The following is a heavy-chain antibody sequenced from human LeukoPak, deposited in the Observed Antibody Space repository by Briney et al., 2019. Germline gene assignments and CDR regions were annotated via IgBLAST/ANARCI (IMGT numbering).Heavy chain of an antibody. CDR3: ARDLGYYDSSGPTYAFDI. D-gene: IGHD3-22*01. CDR2: ISSSSSYI. CDR1: GFTFSSYS. V-gene: IGHV3-21*01. Sequence: GGSLRLSCAASGFTFSSYSMNWVRQAPGKGLEWVSSISSSSSYIYYADSVKGRFTISRDNAKNSLYLQMNSLRAEDTAEYYCARDLGYYDSSGPTYAFDIWGQGTMVTVSS. J-gene: IGHJ3*02.